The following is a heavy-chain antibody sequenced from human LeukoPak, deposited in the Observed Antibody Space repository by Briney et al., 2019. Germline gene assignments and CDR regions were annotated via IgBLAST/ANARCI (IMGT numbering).Heavy chain of an antibody. V-gene: IGHV1-18*01. CDR3: ARDRYYGDYVYTSPDY. Sequence: ASVKVSCKASGYTFTSYGICWVRQAPGQGLEWMGWISAYNGNTNYAQKLQGRVTMTTDTSTSTAYMELRSLRSDDTAVYYCARDRYYGDYVYTSPDYWGQGTLVTVSS. J-gene: IGHJ4*02. CDR1: GYTFTSYG. D-gene: IGHD4-17*01. CDR2: ISAYNGNT.